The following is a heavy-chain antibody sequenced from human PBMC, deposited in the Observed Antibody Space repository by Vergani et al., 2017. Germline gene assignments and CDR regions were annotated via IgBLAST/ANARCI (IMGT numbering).Heavy chain of an antibody. D-gene: IGHD3-16*02. V-gene: IGHV4-59*01. Sequence: QVQLQESGPGLVKPSETLSLTCTVSGGSISSYYWSWIRQPQGKGLEWIGYIYYSGSTNYNPSLKSRVTISVDTSKNQFSLKLSSVTSADTAVYYCARGALSGDYDYVWVSYRFVYWGQGTLVTVSS. CDR2: IYYSGST. CDR1: GGSISSYY. J-gene: IGHJ4*02. CDR3: ARGALSGDYDYVWVSYRFVY.